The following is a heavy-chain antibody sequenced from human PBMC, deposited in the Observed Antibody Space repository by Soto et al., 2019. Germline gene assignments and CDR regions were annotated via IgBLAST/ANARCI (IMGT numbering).Heavy chain of an antibody. Sequence: GXSLRLSCAASGFXVGNDYMNWVRQAPGKGLEWVSVIYSGGNTYYADSVKGRFTISRDASRNTLYLQMNSLRAEDTAVYYCARASGRRFFDSWGLGTLVTVSS. CDR2: IYSGGNT. J-gene: IGHJ4*02. CDR3: ARASGRRFFDS. CDR1: GFXVGNDY. D-gene: IGHD1-26*01. V-gene: IGHV3-53*01.